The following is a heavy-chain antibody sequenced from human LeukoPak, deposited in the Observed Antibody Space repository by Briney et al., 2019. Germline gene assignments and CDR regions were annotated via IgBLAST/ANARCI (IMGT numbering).Heavy chain of an antibody. CDR1: GFTFSICG. CDR2: ITGSSTYI. D-gene: IGHD3-3*01. CDR3: ARGSEWSSGVSDY. Sequence: PGGSLRLSCAASGFTFSICGMNWVRQAPGKGLEWVSSITGSSTYIYYADSVKGRFTISRDNAKNSLYLQMNSLRAEDTAVYYCARGSEWSSGVSDYWGRGTLVTVSS. V-gene: IGHV3-21*01. J-gene: IGHJ4*02.